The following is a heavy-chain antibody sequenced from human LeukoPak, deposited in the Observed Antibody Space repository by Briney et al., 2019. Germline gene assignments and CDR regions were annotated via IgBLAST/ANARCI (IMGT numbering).Heavy chain of an antibody. V-gene: IGHV4-59*01. CDR1: GGSISSYY. J-gene: IGHJ4*02. CDR3: ASVDTAMGFDY. D-gene: IGHD5-18*01. Sequence: SETLSLTCTVSGGSISSYYWSLIRQPPGKGLEWIGYIYYSGSTNYNPSLKSRVTISVDTSKNRFSLKLSSVTAADTAVYYCASVDTAMGFDYWGQGTLVTVSS. CDR2: IYYSGST.